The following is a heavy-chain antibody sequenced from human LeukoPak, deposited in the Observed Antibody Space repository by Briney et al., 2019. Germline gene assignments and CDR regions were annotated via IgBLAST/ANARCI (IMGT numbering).Heavy chain of an antibody. CDR2: IRNKANRYTT. D-gene: IGHD2-15*01. CDR3: TTPSFNCSGGSCYGRQYYYGMDV. CDR1: GFTFSDHH. Sequence: SGGSLGLSCAASGFTFSDHHMDWVRQAPGEGLEWVARIRNKANRYTTEYAASVKGRFTISRDDSENSLYLQMDSLKTEDTAVYYCTTPSFNCSGGSCYGRQYYYGMDVWGQGTTVTVSS. V-gene: IGHV3-72*01. J-gene: IGHJ6*02.